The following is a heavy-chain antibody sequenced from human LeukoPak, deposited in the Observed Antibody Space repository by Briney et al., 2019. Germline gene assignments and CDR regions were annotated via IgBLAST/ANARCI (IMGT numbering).Heavy chain of an antibody. CDR3: ARDGGGLGY. CDR2: VESDGSST. D-gene: IGHD2-15*01. CDR1: GFTFSSYR. Sequence: GGSLRPSCAASGFTFSSYRMHWVRQAPGEGLVWVSCVESDGSSTKYADSVKGRFTISRDNAKNTLYLQMNSLRLEDTAVYYCARDGGGLGYWGQGTLVTVSS. J-gene: IGHJ4*02. V-gene: IGHV3-74*03.